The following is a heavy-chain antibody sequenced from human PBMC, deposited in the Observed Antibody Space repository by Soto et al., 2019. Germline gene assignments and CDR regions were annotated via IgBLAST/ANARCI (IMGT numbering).Heavy chain of an antibody. V-gene: IGHV3-23*01. CDR2: ISGSGGST. CDR3: AKGRYDHDSSGYDPAYWYFDL. Sequence: EAELLESGGGLVQPGGSLRLSCAASGYTFSSYARSWVRQAPGKGLEWVSAISGSGGSTYYADSVKGRFTISRDNSKNTLYLQMNSLRAEDTAVYYCAKGRYDHDSSGYDPAYWYFDLWGRGTLVTVSS. CDR1: GYTFSSYA. D-gene: IGHD3-22*01. J-gene: IGHJ2*01.